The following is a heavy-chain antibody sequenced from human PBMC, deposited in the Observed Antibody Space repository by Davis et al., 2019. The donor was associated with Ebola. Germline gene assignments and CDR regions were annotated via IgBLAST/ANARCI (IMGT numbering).Heavy chain of an antibody. CDR3: ARDLTTVTTFYYYYYGMDV. CDR2: IKQDGSEK. Sequence: GGSLRLSCAASGFTFSSYAMSWVRQAPGKGLEWVANIKQDGSEKYYVDSVKGRFTISRDNAKNTLYLQMNSLRAEDTAVYYCARDLTTVTTFYYYYYGMDVWGQGTTVTVSS. CDR1: GFTFSSYA. D-gene: IGHD4-17*01. J-gene: IGHJ6*02. V-gene: IGHV3-7*01.